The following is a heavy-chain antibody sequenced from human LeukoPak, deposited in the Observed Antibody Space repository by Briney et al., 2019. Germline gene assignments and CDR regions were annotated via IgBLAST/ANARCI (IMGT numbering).Heavy chain of an antibody. D-gene: IGHD6-6*01. CDR1: GFTFSSYT. CDR2: ISGNGGST. J-gene: IGHJ3*02. CDR3: AKNRWAARIIIDAFDI. V-gene: IGHV3-23*01. Sequence: PGGSLRLSCAASGFTFSSYTMSWVRQAPGKGLEWVSSISGNGGSTYYAVSVQGRFTISRDNSKNTLYLQMNSLKVEDTAVYYCAKNRWAARIIIDAFDIWGQGTMVTVPS.